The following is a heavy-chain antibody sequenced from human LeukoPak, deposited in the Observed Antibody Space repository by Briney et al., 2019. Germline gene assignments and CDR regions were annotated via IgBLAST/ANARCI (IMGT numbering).Heavy chain of an antibody. CDR1: GYTFTGYY. CDR3: ARSLEYSSSWYIRGMDV. J-gene: IGHJ6*02. CDR2: INPNSGGT. V-gene: IGHV1-2*04. Sequence: GASVKVSCKASGYTFTGYYMHWVRQAPGQGLEWMGWINPNSGGTNYAQKFQGWVTMTRDTSISTAYMELSRLRSDDTAVYYCARSLEYSSSWYIRGMDVWGQGTTVTVSS. D-gene: IGHD6-13*01.